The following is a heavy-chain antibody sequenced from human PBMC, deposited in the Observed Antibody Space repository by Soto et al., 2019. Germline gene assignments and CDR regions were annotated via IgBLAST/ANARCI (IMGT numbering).Heavy chain of an antibody. Sequence: GGSLRLSCAASGFTFSSYGMHWVRQAPGKGLEWVAVIWYDGSNKYYADSVKGRFTISRDNSKNTLYLQMNSLRAEDTAVYYCAREVLPEARRGWFDPWGQGTLVTVSS. CDR3: AREVLPEARRGWFDP. CDR2: IWYDGSNK. CDR1: GFTFSSYG. J-gene: IGHJ5*02. V-gene: IGHV3-33*01. D-gene: IGHD3-10*01.